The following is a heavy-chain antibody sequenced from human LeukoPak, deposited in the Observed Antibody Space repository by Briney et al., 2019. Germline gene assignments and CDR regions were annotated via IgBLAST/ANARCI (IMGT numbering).Heavy chain of an antibody. V-gene: IGHV3-23*01. CDR2: LSGSGITT. CDR3: AKGIYSSGWSYFDY. Sequence: QAGGSLRLSGAASGFTFSNSAMSWVRQAPGKGLEWVSTLSGSGITTYYADSVKGRFTISRDNSKSTLYLQMNSLRAEDTAVYYCAKGIYSSGWSYFDYWGHGTLVTVSS. CDR1: GFTFSNSA. J-gene: IGHJ4*01. D-gene: IGHD6-19*01.